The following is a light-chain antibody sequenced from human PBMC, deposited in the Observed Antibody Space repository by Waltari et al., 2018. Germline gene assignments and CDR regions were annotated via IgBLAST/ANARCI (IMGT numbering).Light chain of an antibody. J-gene: IGLJ3*02. CDR3: QSYDTSLSVV. CDR2: GSS. Sequence: QSVLTPPPSVSGAPGQRVTISCTGSGPNIGAGYDVHWYQQLPRAAPKLLIYGSSSRPLGVPDRFFGSTSGTSASLAITGLQAEDEADYYCQSYDTSLSVVFGGGTKLTVL. V-gene: IGLV1-40*01. CDR1: GPNIGAGYD.